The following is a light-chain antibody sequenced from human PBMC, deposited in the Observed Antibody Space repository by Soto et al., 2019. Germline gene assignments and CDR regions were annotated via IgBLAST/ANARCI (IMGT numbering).Light chain of an antibody. J-gene: IGKJ2*01. CDR2: KAT. CDR1: QSIGSW. V-gene: IGKV1-5*03. Sequence: DIQMTQSPSTLSASVGDGVTITCRASQSIGSWLAWYQQKPGKAPKLLIYKATNLQSGVPSRCSGSGSGTDFSLTISSLQPVDSATYFCQQYNDFQYTFGPGTKLEI. CDR3: QQYNDFQYT.